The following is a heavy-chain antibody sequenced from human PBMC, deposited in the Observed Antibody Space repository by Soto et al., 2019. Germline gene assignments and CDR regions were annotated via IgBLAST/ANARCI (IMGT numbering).Heavy chain of an antibody. V-gene: IGHV3-23*01. CDR2: ISGSGGST. J-gene: IGHJ4*02. D-gene: IGHD3-10*01. Sequence: EVQLLESGGGLVQPGGSLRLSCAASGFTFSSYAMSWVRQAPGKGLEWVSAISGSGGSTYYADSVKGRFTISRDNSKNTLYLQMNSLRAEDTAVYYCAKKQRGSGSYLDYFDYWGQGTLVTVSS. CDR1: GFTFSSYA. CDR3: AKKQRGSGSYLDYFDY.